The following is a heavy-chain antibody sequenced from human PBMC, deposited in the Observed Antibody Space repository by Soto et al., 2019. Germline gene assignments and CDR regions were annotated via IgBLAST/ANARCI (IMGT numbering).Heavy chain of an antibody. Sequence: QVQLVQSGAEVKKPGSSVKVSCKASGGTFSSYTISWVRQAPGQGLEWMGRIIPILGIANYAQKFQGRVTITADKSTSTAYIELSSLRSEDTAVYYCARDLMTTVTTWYFDLWGRGTLVTVSS. D-gene: IGHD4-17*01. CDR2: IIPILGIA. CDR3: ARDLMTTVTTWYFDL. J-gene: IGHJ2*01. CDR1: GGTFSSYT. V-gene: IGHV1-69*08.